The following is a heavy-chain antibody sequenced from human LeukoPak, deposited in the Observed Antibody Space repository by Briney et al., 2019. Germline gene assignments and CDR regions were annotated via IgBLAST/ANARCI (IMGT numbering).Heavy chain of an antibody. J-gene: IGHJ4*02. V-gene: IGHV1-18*01. CDR3: ARDASRGYFDY. D-gene: IGHD3-10*01. CDR2: ISAYNGNT. Sequence: ASVKVSCKASGYTFTSYGISWVRQATGQGREWMGWISAYNGNTNYAQKLQGRVTMTTDTSTSTAYMELRSLRSDDTAVYYCARDASRGYFDYWGQGTLVTVSS. CDR1: GYTFTSYG.